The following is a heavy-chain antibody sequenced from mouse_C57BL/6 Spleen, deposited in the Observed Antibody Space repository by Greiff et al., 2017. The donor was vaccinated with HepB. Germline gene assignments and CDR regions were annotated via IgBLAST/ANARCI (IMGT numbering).Heavy chain of an antibody. V-gene: IGHV1-76*01. CDR3: AGFSGLYYGSSYSYWYCDV. CDR1: GYTFTDYY. J-gene: IGHJ1*03. D-gene: IGHD1-1*01. Sequence: VQLQQSGAELVRPGASVKLSCKASGYTFTDYYINWVKQRPGQGLEWIARIYPGSGNTYNNEKFKGKATLTAEKSSSTAYMQLSSLTSEDSAVYFSAGFSGLYYGSSYSYWYCDVWGTGTTVTVSS. CDR2: IYPGSGNT.